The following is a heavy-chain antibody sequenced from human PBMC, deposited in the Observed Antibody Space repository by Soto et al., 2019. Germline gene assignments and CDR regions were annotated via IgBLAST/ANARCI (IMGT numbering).Heavy chain of an antibody. D-gene: IGHD3-16*02. V-gene: IGHV4-34*01. CDR3: ARGGVRDYIWGSYRYTPIDY. CDR1: GGSFSGYY. J-gene: IGHJ4*02. Sequence: SETLSLTCAVYGGSFSGYYWSWIRQPPGKGLEWIGEINHSGSTNYNPSLKSRVTISVDTSKNQFSLKLSSVTAADTAVYYCARGGVRDYIWGSYRYTPIDYWGKGTLVTVSS. CDR2: INHSGST.